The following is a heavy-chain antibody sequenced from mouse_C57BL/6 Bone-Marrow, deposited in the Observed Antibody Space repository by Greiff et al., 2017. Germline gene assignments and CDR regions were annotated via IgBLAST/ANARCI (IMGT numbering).Heavy chain of an antibody. CDR1: GYTFTSYG. Sequence: QVQLKESGAELARPGASVKLSCKASGYTFTSYGISWVKQRTGQGLEWIGEIYPRSGNTYYNEKFKGKATLTADKSSSTAYMELRSLTSEDSAVYFCARGGGSSYFYYAMDYWGQGTSVTVSS. V-gene: IGHV1-81*01. D-gene: IGHD1-1*01. J-gene: IGHJ4*01. CDR2: IYPRSGNT. CDR3: ARGGGSSYFYYAMDY.